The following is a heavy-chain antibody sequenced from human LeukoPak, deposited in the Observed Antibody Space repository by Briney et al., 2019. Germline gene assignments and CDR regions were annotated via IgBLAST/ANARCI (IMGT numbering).Heavy chain of an antibody. CDR1: GYTFSDYY. CDR3: ARVRGLILYMDV. Sequence: GASVKVSCKASGYTFSDYYMHWVRQAPGQGLEWMGWINPDSGGTKYAQKFQGRVTMTRDTSISTAYMELSRLRSDDTAVYYCARVRGLILYMDVWGKGTTVTISS. J-gene: IGHJ6*03. D-gene: IGHD3-10*01. V-gene: IGHV1-2*02. CDR2: INPDSGGT.